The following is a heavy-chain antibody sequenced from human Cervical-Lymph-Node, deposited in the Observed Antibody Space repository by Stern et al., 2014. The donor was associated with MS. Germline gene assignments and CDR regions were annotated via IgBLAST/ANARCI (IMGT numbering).Heavy chain of an antibody. CDR3: ARDNWNDWRYGMDV. V-gene: IGHV3-21*01. J-gene: IGHJ6*02. Sequence: EVQLVESGGGLVKPGGSLRLSCEASGFTLSSYSVNWVRQAPGKGLEWVSYISSTSSYIFYADSVKGRLTISRDNAQNSLYLQMNSLRVEDAAVYYCARDNWNDWRYGMDVWGQGTTITVSS. D-gene: IGHD1-1*01. CDR1: GFTLSSYS. CDR2: ISSTSSYI.